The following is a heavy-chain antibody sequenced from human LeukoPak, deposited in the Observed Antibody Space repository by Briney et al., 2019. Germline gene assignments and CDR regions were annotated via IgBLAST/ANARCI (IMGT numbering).Heavy chain of an antibody. J-gene: IGHJ4*02. Sequence: KPGGSLRLSCAASGFTFSDYYMSWIRQAPGKGLEWVSYISSSSSYTNYADSVKGRFTISRDNAKTSMYLQMNSLRAEDMAVYYCAGLGYCSGGSCYDLYYFDYWGQGNLVIVSS. CDR3: AGLGYCSGGSCYDLYYFDY. CDR2: ISSSSSYT. CDR1: GFTFSDYY. V-gene: IGHV3-11*06. D-gene: IGHD2-15*01.